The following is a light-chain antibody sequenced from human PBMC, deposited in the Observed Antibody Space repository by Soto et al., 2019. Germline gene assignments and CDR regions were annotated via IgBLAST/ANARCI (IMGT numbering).Light chain of an antibody. CDR1: TSDVGAYNY. V-gene: IGLV2-14*01. CDR2: QVS. CDR3: SSYTSSTTNV. J-gene: IGLJ1*01. Sequence: QSVLTQPASVSGSPGQSIAISCTGTTSDVGAYNYVSWYQQHPGKAPKLMIYQVSNRPSGVSNRFSGSKSGNTASLTISGNQAEDEADYYCSSYTSSTTNVFGTGTKVTVL.